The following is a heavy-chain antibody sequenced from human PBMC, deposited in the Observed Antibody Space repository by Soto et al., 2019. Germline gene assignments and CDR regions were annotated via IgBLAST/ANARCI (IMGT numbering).Heavy chain of an antibody. CDR1: GFTFSSYA. J-gene: IGHJ6*02. V-gene: IGHV3-30-3*01. Sequence: QVQLVESGGGVVQPGRSLRLSCAASGFTFSSYAMHWVRQAPGKGLEWVAVISYDGSNKYYADSVKGRFTISRDNSKNTLYLQMNSLRAEDTAVYYCARDYHSSWYYYYGMDVWGQGTTVTVSS. CDR3: ARDYHSSWYYYYGMDV. D-gene: IGHD6-13*01. CDR2: ISYDGSNK.